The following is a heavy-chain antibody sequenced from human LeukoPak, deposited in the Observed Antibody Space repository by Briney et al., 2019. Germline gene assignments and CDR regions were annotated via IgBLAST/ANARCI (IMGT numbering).Heavy chain of an antibody. CDR2: ISSSGSTI. Sequence: GGSLRLSCAASGFTFSDYYMSWIRQAPGKGLEWVSDISSSGSTIYYADSVKGRFTISRDNAKNSLYLQMNSLRAEDTAVYYCARDVLSLLPYFDYWGQGTLVTVSS. V-gene: IGHV3-11*01. D-gene: IGHD2-15*01. CDR1: GFTFSDYY. J-gene: IGHJ4*02. CDR3: ARDVLSLLPYFDY.